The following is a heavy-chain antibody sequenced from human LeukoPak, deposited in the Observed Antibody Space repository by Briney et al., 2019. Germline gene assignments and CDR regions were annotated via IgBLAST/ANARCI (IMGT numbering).Heavy chain of an antibody. CDR3: ARDASIVASYDY. Sequence: ASVKVSCKAPGYTFTSYYMHWVRQAPGQGLEWMGIINPSGGSTSYAQKFQGRVTMTRDMSTSTVYMELSSLRSEDTAVYYCARDASIVASYDYWGQGTLVTVSS. D-gene: IGHD5-12*01. CDR1: GYTFTSYY. V-gene: IGHV1-46*01. CDR2: INPSGGST. J-gene: IGHJ4*02.